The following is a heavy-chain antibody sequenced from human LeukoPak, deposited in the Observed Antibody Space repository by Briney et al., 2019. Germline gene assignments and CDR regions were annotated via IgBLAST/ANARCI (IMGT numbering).Heavy chain of an antibody. Sequence: SETLSLTCTVSGGPISSYYWSWIRQPPGKGLEWIGYIYYSGSTNYNPSLKSRVTISVDTSKNQFSLKLSSVTAADTAVYYCARGTAAGDYWGQGTLVTVSS. J-gene: IGHJ4*02. V-gene: IGHV4-59*01. CDR2: IYYSGST. CDR1: GGPISSYY. D-gene: IGHD6-13*01. CDR3: ARGTAAGDY.